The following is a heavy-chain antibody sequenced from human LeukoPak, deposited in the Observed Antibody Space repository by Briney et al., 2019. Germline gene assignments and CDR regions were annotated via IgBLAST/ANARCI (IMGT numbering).Heavy chain of an antibody. CDR3: ARILDSAWGELGY. CDR1: GFSFSSYG. J-gene: IGHJ4*02. V-gene: IGHV3-30*02. Sequence: GGSLRLSCAGSGFSFSSYGMHWVRQAPGKGLEWMAFIRSDGSNKYYADSVKGRFTISRDNSKDALYLQMNSLRAEDTAVYYCARILDSAWGELGYWGQGTLVTVSS. CDR2: IRSDGSNK. D-gene: IGHD6-19*01.